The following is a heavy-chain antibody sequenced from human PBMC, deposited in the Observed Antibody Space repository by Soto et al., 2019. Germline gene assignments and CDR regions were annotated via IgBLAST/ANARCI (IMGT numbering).Heavy chain of an antibody. Sequence: GGSLLLSCAASGFTFSSYAMIWVRPAPGKGLELVSAISGSGGSTYYADSVKGRFTISRDNSKNTLYLQMNSLRAEDTAVYYCAKDRGYYDSSGYYHYWYFDLWGRGTLVTVS. J-gene: IGHJ2*01. CDR1: GFTFSSYA. CDR2: ISGSGGST. CDR3: AKDRGYYDSSGYYHYWYFDL. D-gene: IGHD3-22*01. V-gene: IGHV3-23*01.